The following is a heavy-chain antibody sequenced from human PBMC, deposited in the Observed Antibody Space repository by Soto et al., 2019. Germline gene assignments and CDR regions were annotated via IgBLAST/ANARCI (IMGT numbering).Heavy chain of an antibody. CDR3: AKDYSSGWYGYYYYYMDV. CDR1: GFTFSSYG. CDR2: ISYDGSNK. V-gene: IGHV3-30*18. Sequence: QVQLVESGGGVVQPGRSLRLSCAASGFTFSSYGMHWVRQAPGKGLEWVAVISYDGSNKYYADSVKGRFTISRDNSKNTLYLQMNSLRAEDTAVYYCAKDYSSGWYGYYYYYMDVWGKGTTVTVSS. D-gene: IGHD6-19*01. J-gene: IGHJ6*03.